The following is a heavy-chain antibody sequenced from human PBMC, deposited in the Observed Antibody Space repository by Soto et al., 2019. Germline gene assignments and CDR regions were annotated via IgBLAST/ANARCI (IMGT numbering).Heavy chain of an antibody. CDR2: INPNNGGT. D-gene: IGHD3-3*02. Sequence: ASVKVACKTSGYTFTDYYMEWVRQAPGQGLEWMGWINPNNGGTNYAQKFQGRVTLTRDTSTNTVYMELSRLTSDDTAVYYCARTVLGILSYGLDVWGQGTTVTVSS. V-gene: IGHV1-2*02. CDR3: ARTVLGILSYGLDV. CDR1: GYTFTDYY. J-gene: IGHJ6*02.